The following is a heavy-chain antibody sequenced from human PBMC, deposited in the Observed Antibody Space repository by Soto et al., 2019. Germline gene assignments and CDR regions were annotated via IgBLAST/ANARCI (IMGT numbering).Heavy chain of an antibody. Sequence: SQTRSLTFAISGDSVSSNSAAWNCISQSPSRGLEWLGRTYYRSRWYNHYAVSVKSRITVNPDTSKSQFSLQLNSVTPEDTAVYYCARSGPGGYIDYWGQGTLVTVSS. D-gene: IGHD3-22*01. CDR1: GDSVSSNSAA. J-gene: IGHJ4*02. V-gene: IGHV6-1*01. CDR3: ARSGPGGYIDY. CDR2: TYYRSRWYN.